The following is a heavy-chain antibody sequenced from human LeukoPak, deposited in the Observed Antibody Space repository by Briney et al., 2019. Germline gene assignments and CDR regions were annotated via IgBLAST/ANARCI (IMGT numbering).Heavy chain of an antibody. CDR2: IKSKTDGGTT. Sequence: GGSLRFSCAASGFTFRNAWMSWVRQAPGKGLEWVGRIKSKTDGGTTDYAAPVKGRFTISRDDSKNTLFLQMNSLKTEDTAVYYCTAGRTGTLDFWGQGTLVTVSS. D-gene: IGHD1-7*01. J-gene: IGHJ4*02. CDR3: TAGRTGTLDF. V-gene: IGHV3-15*01. CDR1: GFTFRNAW.